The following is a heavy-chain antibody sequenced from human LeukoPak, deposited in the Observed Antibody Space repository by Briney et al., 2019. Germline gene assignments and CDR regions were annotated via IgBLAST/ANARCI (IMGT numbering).Heavy chain of an antibody. Sequence: GGALRISCVASWLTFNNYNMNLGRPAPGEGVEWVSPISSDGSYIYYADSVRGRFTISRDNAKNSLYLQMNSLRAEDTAVYFCASPHYCSGSSCCFGYWGQGTLVTVSS. J-gene: IGHJ4*03. CDR2: ISSDGSYI. CDR1: WLTFNNYN. D-gene: IGHD2-15*01. CDR3: ASPHYCSGSSCCFGY. V-gene: IGHV3-21*01.